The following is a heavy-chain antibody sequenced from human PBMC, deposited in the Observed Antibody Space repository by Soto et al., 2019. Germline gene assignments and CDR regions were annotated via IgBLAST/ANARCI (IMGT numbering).Heavy chain of an antibody. CDR3: ARDQGGGWSNIDY. J-gene: IGHJ4*02. Sequence: SETLSLTCAVSGGSISNGGYSLSWIRQPPGKGLEWIGYMYHSGSTYYNPSLKSRVTISIDTSKNQFSLKLSSVTAADTAVYYCARDQGGGWSNIDYWGQGTLVTVSS. D-gene: IGHD6-19*01. CDR2: MYHSGST. V-gene: IGHV4-30-2*01. CDR1: GGSISNGGYS.